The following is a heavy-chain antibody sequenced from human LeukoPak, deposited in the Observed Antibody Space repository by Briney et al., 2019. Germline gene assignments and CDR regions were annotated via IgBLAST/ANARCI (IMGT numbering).Heavy chain of an antibody. D-gene: IGHD3-22*01. V-gene: IGHV1-8*03. Sequence: ASVKVSCKASGYTFTSYDINWVRQATGQGLEWMGWMNPNSGNTGYAQKFQGRVTITRNTSISTAYMELSSLRSEDTAVYYCARDFSSYYDSTSHYGDAYFDYWGQGTLVTVSS. J-gene: IGHJ4*02. CDR2: MNPNSGNT. CDR1: GYTFTSYD. CDR3: ARDFSSYYDSTSHYGDAYFDY.